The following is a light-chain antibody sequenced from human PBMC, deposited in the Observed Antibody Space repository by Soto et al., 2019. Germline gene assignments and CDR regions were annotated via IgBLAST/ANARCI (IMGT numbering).Light chain of an antibody. CDR2: GAS. CDR3: QHYNTWPPGT. J-gene: IGKJ2*02. Sequence: DIVMTQSPAALSVSPGERATLSCRASQSVGSSVAWYQQKPGQAPRFLMYGASTRAAGVPARFNGSGSGTEFSLTISSLQSEDFAVYYCQHYNTWPPGTFGQGTKLEIK. CDR1: QSVGSS. V-gene: IGKV3-15*01.